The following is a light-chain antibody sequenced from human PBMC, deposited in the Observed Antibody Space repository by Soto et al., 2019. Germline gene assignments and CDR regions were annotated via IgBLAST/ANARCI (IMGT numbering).Light chain of an antibody. J-gene: IGLJ2*01. CDR3: QVWDTSSISVV. CDR1: NVGSKS. Sequence: SYELTQSPSVSVAPGLTATIPCGGVNVGSKSVHWYQQKAGQAPVLVVYDDDDRPSGIPERFSASKSGNTATLSISRVEAGDEADYYCQVWDTSSISVVFGGGTKVTVL. V-gene: IGLV3-21*02. CDR2: DDD.